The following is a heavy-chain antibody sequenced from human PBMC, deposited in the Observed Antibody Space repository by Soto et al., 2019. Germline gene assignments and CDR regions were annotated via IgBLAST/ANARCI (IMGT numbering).Heavy chain of an antibody. CDR1: GFTFSSYG. D-gene: IGHD3-3*01. CDR2: ISYDGSNK. Sequence: GGSLRLSCAASGFTFSSYGMHWVRQAPGKGLEWVAVISYDGSNKYYADSVKGRFTISRDNSKNTLYLQMNSLRAEDTAVYYCAGCITIFGVDTYYYYGMDVWGQGTTVTVSS. CDR3: AGCITIFGVDTYYYYGMDV. J-gene: IGHJ6*02. V-gene: IGHV3-30*03.